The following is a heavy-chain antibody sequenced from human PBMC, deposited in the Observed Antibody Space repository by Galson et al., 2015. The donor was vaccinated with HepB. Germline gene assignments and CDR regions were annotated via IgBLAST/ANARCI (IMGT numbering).Heavy chain of an antibody. D-gene: IGHD4-17*01. CDR1: GFTVSSNF. Sequence: SMRLSCAASGFTVSSNFMSWVRQAPGKGLEWVSVLYSGGATYYADSVRGRFTISRDKSKNTLFLQMDSLRAEDTAVYYCARDLNAYGDFWGQGTLVTVSS. V-gene: IGHV3-66*01. J-gene: IGHJ4*02. CDR2: LYSGGAT. CDR3: ARDLNAYGDF.